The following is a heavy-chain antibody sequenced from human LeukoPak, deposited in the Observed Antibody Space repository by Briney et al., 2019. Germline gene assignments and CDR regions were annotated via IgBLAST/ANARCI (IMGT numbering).Heavy chain of an antibody. CDR2: INHSGST. J-gene: IGHJ5*02. CDR3: ARTTGLLRGWFDP. Sequence: SETLSLTCAVYGGSFSGYYWGWIRQPPGKGLEWIGEINHSGSTNYNPSLKSRVTISVDTSKNQFSLKLSSVTAADTAVYYCARTTGLLRGWFDPWGQGTLVTVSS. CDR1: GGSFSGYY. V-gene: IGHV4-34*01. D-gene: IGHD3-22*01.